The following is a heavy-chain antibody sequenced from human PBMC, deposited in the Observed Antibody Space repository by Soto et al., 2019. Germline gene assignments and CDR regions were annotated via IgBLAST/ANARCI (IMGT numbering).Heavy chain of an antibody. CDR1: GFTFSNYA. Sequence: PGGSLRLSCAASGFTFSNYAMNWVRQAPGKGLEWVSYITGSSSTMYYADSVKGRFTISRDNAKNSLFLQMNSLRDEDTAVYYCARDLGYSDSSGYFDYWGQGTLVTVSS. D-gene: IGHD3-22*01. CDR3: ARDLGYSDSSGYFDY. CDR2: ITGSSSTM. J-gene: IGHJ4*02. V-gene: IGHV3-48*02.